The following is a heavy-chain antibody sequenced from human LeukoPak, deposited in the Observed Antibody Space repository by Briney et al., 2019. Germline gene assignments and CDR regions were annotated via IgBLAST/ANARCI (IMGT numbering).Heavy chain of an antibody. Sequence: ASVKVSCKASGYTFISYSISWVRQAPGQGLEWMGWISAYNGNTNYPQKFQGRVTMTADTSTTTVYMELSSLRSEDSAVYYCAREESGGYFDYWGQGTLVTVSS. D-gene: IGHD2-8*02. CDR3: AREESGGYFDY. J-gene: IGHJ4*02. CDR2: ISAYNGNT. CDR1: GYTFISYS. V-gene: IGHV1-18*01.